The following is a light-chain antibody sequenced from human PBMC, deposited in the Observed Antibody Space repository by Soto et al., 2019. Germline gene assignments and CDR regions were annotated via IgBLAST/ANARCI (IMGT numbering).Light chain of an antibody. CDR3: QQYNNWPLT. CDR1: ESVSTN. J-gene: IGKJ4*01. V-gene: IGKV3-15*01. CDR2: HAI. Sequence: EIVMTQSPATLSVSPGERVTLSCRASESVSTNVAWYQQKPGQAPRLLIYHAITRATGIPARFSGSVSGTELTLTISSLQSEDFAIYYCQQYNNWPLTFGGGTKVEI.